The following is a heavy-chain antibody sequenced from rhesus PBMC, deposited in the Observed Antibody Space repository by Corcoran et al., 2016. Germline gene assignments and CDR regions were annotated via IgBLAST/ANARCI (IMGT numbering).Heavy chain of an antibody. CDR2: ISESGGTI. CDR3: TSSPHAGVVVATPGDY. V-gene: IGHV3-100*02. D-gene: IGHD2-21*01. J-gene: IGHJ4*01. CDR1: GFTFSSYE. Sequence: DVQLVESGGGLVKPGGSLRLSCVASGFTFSSYEMHWVRQAPGKGLEWVSVISESGGTIYYADSVKGRFTSSRDNAKNSLFLQMNSLRAEDTAVYYCTSSPHAGVVVATPGDYWGQGVLVTVSS.